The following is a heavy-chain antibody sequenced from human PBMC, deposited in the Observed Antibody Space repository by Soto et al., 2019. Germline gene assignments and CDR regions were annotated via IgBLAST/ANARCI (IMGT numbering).Heavy chain of an antibody. CDR3: ARECILFSGVIVFYGMDV. CDR2: INPSSGNT. V-gene: IGHV1-8*01. J-gene: IGHJ6*02. Sequence: QVQLVQSGAEVKKPGASVKVSCKASGYSFTRHDINWVRQAPGQGLEWMGWINPSSGNTGYAQRFLGRPTMTTDTSTSTAYMELSGLKSEDTAIYYCARECILFSGVIVFYGMDVWGQGTTVTVPS. D-gene: IGHD3-3*01. CDR1: GYSFTRHD.